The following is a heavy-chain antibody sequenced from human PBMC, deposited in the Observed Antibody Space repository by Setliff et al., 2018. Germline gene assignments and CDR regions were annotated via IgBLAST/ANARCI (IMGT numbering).Heavy chain of an antibody. Sequence: GGSLRLSCAASGFTFSSYAMSWVRQAPGKGLEWVGFIRSKAYGGTTEYAASVKGRFTISRDDSKSIAYLQMNSLRAEDTAVYFCARHNTNLQPNDYWGQGTLVTVSS. CDR1: GFTFSSYA. V-gene: IGHV3-49*04. CDR2: IRSKAYGGTT. D-gene: IGHD1-1*01. CDR3: ARHNTNLQPNDY. J-gene: IGHJ4*02.